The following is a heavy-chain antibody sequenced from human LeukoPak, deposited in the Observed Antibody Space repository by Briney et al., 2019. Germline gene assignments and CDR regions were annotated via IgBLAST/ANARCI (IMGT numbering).Heavy chain of an antibody. V-gene: IGHV4-34*01. Sequence: SETLSLTCAVYGGSFSGYYWSWIRQPPGKGLEWIGEINHSGSTNYNPSLKSRVTISVDTSKNQFSLKLSSVTAADTAVYYCARAGYSSGWTYIDYWGQGTLVTVSS. CDR1: GGSFSGYY. CDR3: ARAGYSSGWTYIDY. D-gene: IGHD6-19*01. J-gene: IGHJ4*02. CDR2: INHSGST.